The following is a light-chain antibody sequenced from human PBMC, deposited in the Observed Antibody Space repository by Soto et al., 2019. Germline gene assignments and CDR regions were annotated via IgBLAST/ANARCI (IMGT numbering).Light chain of an antibody. J-gene: IGLJ2*01. V-gene: IGLV2-14*01. Sequence: QSALTQPASVSGSPGQSITISCTGTSSDVGGYNYVSWYQQHPGKAPKRMISEVNNRPSGVSKRFSGSKSGSTASLTISGLQADDEADYYCSSYASSSPLVFGGGTKVTVL. CDR3: SSYASSSPLV. CDR2: EVN. CDR1: SSDVGGYNY.